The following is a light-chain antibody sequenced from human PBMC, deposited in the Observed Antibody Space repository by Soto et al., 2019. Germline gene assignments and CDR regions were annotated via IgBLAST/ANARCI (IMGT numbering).Light chain of an antibody. V-gene: IGKV1-16*02. CDR2: SAS. CDR3: QQYNSYPVS. J-gene: IGKJ4*01. Sequence: DIQMTQSPSSLSASVGDRVTITCRASQYISNHLAWFQQKPGKAPKSLISSASSLQSVVPSKFSGSEYGTDFTLTISSLQPEDFATDYCQQYNSYPVSFGGGTKVEIK. CDR1: QYISNH.